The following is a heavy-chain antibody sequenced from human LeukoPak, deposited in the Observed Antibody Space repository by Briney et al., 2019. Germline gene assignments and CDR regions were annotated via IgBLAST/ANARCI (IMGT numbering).Heavy chain of an antibody. CDR3: ARATSLGVVTDMDV. D-gene: IGHD3-3*01. CDR2: ISSSSSTI. Sequence: PGGSLRLSCAASGFTFSSHSMNWVRQAPGKGLEWVSYISSSSSTIYYADSVKGRFTISRDNAKNSLYLQMNSLRAEDTAVYYCARATSLGVVTDMDVWGKGTTVTVSS. V-gene: IGHV3-48*04. CDR1: GFTFSSHS. J-gene: IGHJ6*03.